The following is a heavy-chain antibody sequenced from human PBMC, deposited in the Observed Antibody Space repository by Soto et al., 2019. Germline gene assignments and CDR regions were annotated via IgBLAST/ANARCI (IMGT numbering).Heavy chain of an antibody. CDR1: GFTFSSYS. Sequence: KPGGSLRLSCAASGFTFSSYSMNWVRQAPGKGLEWVSSISSSSSYIYYADSVKGRFTISRDNAKNSLYLQMNSPRAEDTAVYYCARGPYYYDSSGRTKFDYWGQGTLVTVSS. J-gene: IGHJ4*02. CDR2: ISSSSSYI. CDR3: ARGPYYYDSSGRTKFDY. D-gene: IGHD3-22*01. V-gene: IGHV3-21*01.